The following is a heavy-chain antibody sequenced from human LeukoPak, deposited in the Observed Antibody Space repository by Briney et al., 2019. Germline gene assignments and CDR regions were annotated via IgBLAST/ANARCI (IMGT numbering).Heavy chain of an antibody. CDR1: GGSISSSSYY. Sequence: SETLSLTCTVSGGSISSSSYYWGWIRQPPGKGLEWIGSIYYSGSTYYNPSLKSRVTISVDTSKNQFSLKLSSVTAADTAVYYCARVGVGATRIWFDPWGQGTLVTVSS. V-gene: IGHV4-39*07. J-gene: IGHJ5*02. D-gene: IGHD1-26*01. CDR2: IYYSGST. CDR3: ARVGVGATRIWFDP.